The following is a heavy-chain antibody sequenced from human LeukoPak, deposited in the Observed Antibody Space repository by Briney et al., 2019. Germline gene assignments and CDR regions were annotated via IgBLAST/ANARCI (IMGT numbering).Heavy chain of an antibody. V-gene: IGHV4-34*01. J-gene: IGHJ4*02. D-gene: IGHD3-22*01. Sequence: SETLSFTCAVYGGSFSGYYWSWIRQPPGKGLEWIGGINHSGSTNYNPSLKSRVTISVDTSKNQFSLKLSSVTAADTAVYYCARGPNYYDSSGYSDYWGQGTLVTVSS. CDR2: INHSGST. CDR3: ARGPNYYDSSGYSDY. CDR1: GGSFSGYY.